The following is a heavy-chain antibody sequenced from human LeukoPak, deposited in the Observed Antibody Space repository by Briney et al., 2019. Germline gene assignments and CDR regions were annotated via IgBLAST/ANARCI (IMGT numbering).Heavy chain of an antibody. CDR2: ISSSSSHI. J-gene: IGHJ4*02. D-gene: IGHD3-10*01. CDR1: GFTFSSYS. V-gene: IGHV3-21*06. Sequence: GGSLRLSCAASGFTFSSYSMNWVRLAPGKGLEWVSAISSSSSHIYYADSAKGRFTISRDNAKNSLYLQMNSLRAEDTSVYYCAKAFGWHFDYWGQGTLVSVSS. CDR3: AKAFGWHFDY.